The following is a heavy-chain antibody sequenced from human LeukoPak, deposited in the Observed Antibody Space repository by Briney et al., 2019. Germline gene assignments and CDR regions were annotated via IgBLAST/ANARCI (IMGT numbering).Heavy chain of an antibody. CDR2: ISAYNGST. D-gene: IGHD5-24*01. CDR3: AREDYGYYSDYYMDV. V-gene: IGHV1-18*01. Sequence: ASVKVSCKASGYTFTSYGISWGRQTPGQALEWMVWISAYNGSTNYAQKLQGRVTMTTDTSTSTAYLELRSLRADDTAVYYCAREDYGYYSDYYMDVWGKGTTVTVSS. J-gene: IGHJ6*03. CDR1: GYTFTSYG.